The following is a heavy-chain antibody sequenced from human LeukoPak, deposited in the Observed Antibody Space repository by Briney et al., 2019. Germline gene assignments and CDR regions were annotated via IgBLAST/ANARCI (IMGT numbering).Heavy chain of an antibody. J-gene: IGHJ4*02. Sequence: PGGSLRLSCAASGFTFDDYAMHWVRQAPGKGLEWVSGISWNSGSIGYADSVKGRFTTSRDNAKNSLYLQMNSLRAEDTALYYCAKDGGGYSYGYFDYWGQGTLVTVSS. CDR3: AKDGGGYSYGYFDY. D-gene: IGHD5-18*01. CDR1: GFTFDDYA. V-gene: IGHV3-9*01. CDR2: ISWNSGSI.